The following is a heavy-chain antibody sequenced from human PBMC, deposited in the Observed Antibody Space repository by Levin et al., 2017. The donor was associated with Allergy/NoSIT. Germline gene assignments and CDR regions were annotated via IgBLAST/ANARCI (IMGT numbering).Heavy chain of an antibody. Sequence: SETLSLTCAVYGGSFSGYYWSWIRQPPGKGLEWIGEINHSGSTNYNPSLKSRVTISVDTSKNQFSLKLSSVTAADTAVYYCARGEVVRGVIFWGQGTLVTVSS. J-gene: IGHJ4*02. V-gene: IGHV4-34*01. CDR2: INHSGST. CDR3: ARGEVVRGVIF. D-gene: IGHD3-10*01. CDR1: GGSFSGYY.